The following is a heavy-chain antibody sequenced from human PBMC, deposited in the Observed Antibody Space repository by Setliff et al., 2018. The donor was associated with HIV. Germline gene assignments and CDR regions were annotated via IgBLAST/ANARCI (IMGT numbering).Heavy chain of an antibody. CDR1: GDSITNDDYY. J-gene: IGHJ5*02. CDR2: IHYNGRT. CDR3: ARYTSKLDWFDP. Sequence: SETLSLTCTVSGDSITNDDYYWGWIRQPPGKGLEWIAIIHYNGRTYYDPSLKSRVTIFVDTSKTQFYLKLRSVTASDTAFYYCARYTSKLDWFDPWGQGTLVTVSS. D-gene: IGHD2-2*02. V-gene: IGHV4-39*01.